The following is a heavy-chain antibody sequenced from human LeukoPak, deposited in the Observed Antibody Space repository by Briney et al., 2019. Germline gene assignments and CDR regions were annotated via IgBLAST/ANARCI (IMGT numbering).Heavy chain of an antibody. V-gene: IGHV3-30-3*01. J-gene: IGHJ4*02. CDR2: ISYDGSKK. Sequence: GRSLRLSCAASGFTFSNDAMHWVRQAPGKGLEWVAVISYDGSKKYYADSVKGRFTISRDNSKNTLYLQMNSLRAEDTAVYYCARPDSSGPYYFDYWGQGTLVTVSS. D-gene: IGHD3-22*01. CDR3: ARPDSSGPYYFDY. CDR1: GFTFSNDA.